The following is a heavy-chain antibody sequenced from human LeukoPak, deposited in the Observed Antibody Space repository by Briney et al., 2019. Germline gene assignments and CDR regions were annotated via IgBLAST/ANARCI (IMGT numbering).Heavy chain of an antibody. CDR1: GGSFSGYF. Sequence: SETLSLTCAVYGGSFSGYFWSWIRQPPGKGLEWVGEINHSGSTNYNPSLKSRVTISVDTSKNQFSLKLSSVTAADTAVYYCARDKEGYYGSGTFDYWGQGTLVTVSS. CDR3: ARDKEGYYGSGTFDY. J-gene: IGHJ4*02. D-gene: IGHD3-10*01. V-gene: IGHV4-34*01. CDR2: INHSGST.